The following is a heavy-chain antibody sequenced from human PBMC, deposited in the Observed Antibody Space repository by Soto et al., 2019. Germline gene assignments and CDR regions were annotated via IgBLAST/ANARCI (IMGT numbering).Heavy chain of an antibody. J-gene: IGHJ6*03. D-gene: IGHD3-3*01. Sequence: EASVKVSCKASGYTFTSYDINWVRQATGQGLEWMGWMNPNSGNTGYAQKFQGRVTMTRNTSISTAYMELSSLRSEDTAVYYCARRTYYDFWSGYYADYYYYYMDVWGKGTTVTVSS. V-gene: IGHV1-8*01. CDR1: GYTFTSYD. CDR2: MNPNSGNT. CDR3: ARRTYYDFWSGYYADYYYYYMDV.